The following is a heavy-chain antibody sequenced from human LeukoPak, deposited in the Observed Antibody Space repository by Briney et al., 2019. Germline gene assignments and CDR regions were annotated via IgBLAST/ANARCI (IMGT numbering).Heavy chain of an antibody. J-gene: IGHJ4*02. CDR3: ARDLNQLVRQKDGY. D-gene: IGHD6-13*01. Sequence: ASVKVSCTASGYTFTGYYMHWVRQAPGQGLEWMGWINPNSGGTNYAQKFQGRATMTRDTSISTAYMELSRLRSDDTAVYYCARDLNQLVRQKDGYWGQGTLVTVSS. V-gene: IGHV1-2*02. CDR1: GYTFTGYY. CDR2: INPNSGGT.